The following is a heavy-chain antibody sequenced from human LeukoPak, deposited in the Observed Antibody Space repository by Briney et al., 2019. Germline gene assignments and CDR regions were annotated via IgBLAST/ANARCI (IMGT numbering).Heavy chain of an antibody. D-gene: IGHD6-13*01. J-gene: IGHJ4*02. CDR1: GFTFDDYG. CDR2: ISWNSASV. Sequence: GGSLRLSCEASGFTFDDYGMHWVRQAPGKGLEGVSTISWNSASVGYVDSVKGRFTISRDNAKKTLYLQMNSLRPEDTALYYCAKDYGYSSSWYDYWGQGTLVTVSS. CDR3: AKDYGYSSSWYDY. V-gene: IGHV3-9*01.